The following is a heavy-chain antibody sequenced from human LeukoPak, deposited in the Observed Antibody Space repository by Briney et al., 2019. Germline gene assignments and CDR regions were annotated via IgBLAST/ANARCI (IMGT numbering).Heavy chain of an antibody. D-gene: IGHD6-13*01. CDR1: GGSISSNNW. V-gene: IGHV4-4*02. J-gene: IGHJ5*02. CDR2: IYHSGST. CDR3: ARDSQQQLPGAS. Sequence: PSGTLSLTCAVSGGSISSNNWWSWVRQSPGKGLEWIGEIYHSGSTNYNPSLKSRVTISVDKSKNQFSLKLSSVTAADTAVYYCARDSQQQLPGASWGQGALVTVSS.